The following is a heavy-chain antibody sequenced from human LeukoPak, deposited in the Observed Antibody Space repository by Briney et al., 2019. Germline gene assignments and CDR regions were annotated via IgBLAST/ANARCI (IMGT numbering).Heavy chain of an antibody. CDR2: INPNSGGT. D-gene: IGHD6-13*01. J-gene: IGHJ4*02. CDR1: GYTFTGHH. V-gene: IGHV1-2*02. CDR3: ARVDANTWYGKIDY. Sequence: ASVKVSCKASGYTFTGHHIHWVRQAPGQGLEWMGWINPNSGGTNYALKFQGRVTMTRDTSISTAYMELNSLRSDDTAVYYCARVDANTWYGKIDYWGQGTLVTVSS.